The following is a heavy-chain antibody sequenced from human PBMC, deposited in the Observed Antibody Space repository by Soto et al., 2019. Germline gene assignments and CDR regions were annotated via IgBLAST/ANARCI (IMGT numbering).Heavy chain of an antibody. Sequence: EVQLVESGGGLVQPGGSLRLSCSASGFALNDYWMHWVRQTPGKGLVWVSRIRNDGRDINYWDPVKGRVTISRDNAKNTVYLQMISLRAEDTAIYYCARVPMARPGMGIDHWGQGILVTVSS. CDR2: IRNDGRDI. CDR3: ARVPMARPGMGIDH. V-gene: IGHV3-74*01. CDR1: GFALNDYW. D-gene: IGHD3-10*01. J-gene: IGHJ4*02.